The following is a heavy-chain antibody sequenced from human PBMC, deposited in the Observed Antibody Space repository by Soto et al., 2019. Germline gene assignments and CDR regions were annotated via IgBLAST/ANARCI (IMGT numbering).Heavy chain of an antibody. J-gene: IGHJ6*02. V-gene: IGHV1-46*01. D-gene: IGHD3-22*01. CDR1: GYTFTSQN. CDR3: ARPVYDSSGYYGMDV. CDR2: INPSVGST. Sequence: GASVKVSCKASGYTFTSQNMHWVRQAPGQGLEWMGVINPSVGSTTYAQKFQGRVTMTRNTSISTAYMELSSLRSEDTAVYYCARPVYDSSGYYGMDVWGQGTTVTVSS.